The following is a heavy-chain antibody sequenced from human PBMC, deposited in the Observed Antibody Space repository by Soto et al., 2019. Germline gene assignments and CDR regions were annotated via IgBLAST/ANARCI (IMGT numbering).Heavy chain of an antibody. CDR1: GGSISSNKYY. CDR2: ISYSRST. V-gene: IGHV4-39*07. Sequence: HSETLSLTCFVSGGSISSNKYYWGWIRQPPGKGLEWIGNISYSRSTYYNPSLKSRVTISVDTSKNQFSLKLSSVTAADTAVYYCARHPIVVVPAAMAEYYYYMDVWGKGTTVTVSS. J-gene: IGHJ6*03. CDR3: ARHPIVVVPAAMAEYYYYMDV. D-gene: IGHD2-2*01.